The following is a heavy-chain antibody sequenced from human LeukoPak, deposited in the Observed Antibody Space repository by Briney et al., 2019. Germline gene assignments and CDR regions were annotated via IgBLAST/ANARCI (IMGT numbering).Heavy chain of an antibody. CDR3: ARGGRIAAAGTFRPFDY. Sequence: GGSLRLSCAASGFTFSSYSMNWVRQAPGKGLEWVSYISSSSSTIYYADSEKGRFTISRDNAKNSLYLQMNSLRAEDTAVYYCARGGRIAAAGTFRPFDYWGQGTPVTVSS. J-gene: IGHJ4*02. D-gene: IGHD6-13*01. V-gene: IGHV3-48*04. CDR2: ISSSSSTI. CDR1: GFTFSSYS.